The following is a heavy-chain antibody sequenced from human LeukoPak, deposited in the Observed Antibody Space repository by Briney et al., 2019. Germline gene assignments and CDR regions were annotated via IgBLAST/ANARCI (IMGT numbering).Heavy chain of an antibody. J-gene: IGHJ3*02. Sequence: ASVKVSCKASGGTFSSYAISWVRQAPGQGLEWMGGIIPIFGTANYARKFQGRVTITTDESTSTAYMGLSSLRSEDTAVYYCARDKRYCSGGSCYHDAFDIWAKGQWSPYLQ. CDR3: ARDKRYCSGGSCYHDAFDI. CDR1: GGTFSSYA. V-gene: IGHV1-69*05. D-gene: IGHD2-15*01. CDR2: IIPIFGTA.